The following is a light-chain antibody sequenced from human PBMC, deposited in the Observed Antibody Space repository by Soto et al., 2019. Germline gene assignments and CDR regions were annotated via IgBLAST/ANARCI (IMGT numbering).Light chain of an antibody. CDR2: KAS. Sequence: DIQMTQCPSTLSASVGDRVTITCRASQNIGDSLAWYQQKAGKAPKLLIYKASSLESGVPSRFSGSGSGTEFTVTISSLQPDDFATYYCQQYNSYWTFGPGTKVEIK. V-gene: IGKV1-5*03. CDR3: QQYNSYWT. CDR1: QNIGDS. J-gene: IGKJ1*01.